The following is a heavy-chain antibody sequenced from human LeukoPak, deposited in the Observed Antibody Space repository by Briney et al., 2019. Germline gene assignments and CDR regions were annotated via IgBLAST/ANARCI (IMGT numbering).Heavy chain of an antibody. J-gene: IGHJ5*02. Sequence: SVKVSCKASGGTFSSYAISWVRQAPGQGLEWMGRIIPIFGTANYAQKFQGRVTITTDESTSTPYMELSSLRSEDTAVYYCARVGDYEAGDNWFDPWGQGTLVTVSS. V-gene: IGHV1-69*05. CDR1: GGTFSSYA. CDR2: IIPIFGTA. D-gene: IGHD4-17*01. CDR3: ARVGDYEAGDNWFDP.